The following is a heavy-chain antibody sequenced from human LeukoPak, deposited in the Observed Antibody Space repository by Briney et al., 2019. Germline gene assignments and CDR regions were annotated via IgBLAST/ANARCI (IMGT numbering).Heavy chain of an antibody. CDR3: AKGWDSSGWYSDDAFDI. J-gene: IGHJ3*02. Sequence: QPGRSLRLSCAASGFTFSSYAMSWVRQAAGKWLEWGSAISGSGGSTYYADSVKGRFTISRDNSKNTLYLQMNSLRAEDTAVYYCAKGWDSSGWYSDDAFDIWGQGTMVTVSS. CDR1: GFTFSSYA. CDR2: ISGSGGST. D-gene: IGHD6-19*01. V-gene: IGHV3-23*01.